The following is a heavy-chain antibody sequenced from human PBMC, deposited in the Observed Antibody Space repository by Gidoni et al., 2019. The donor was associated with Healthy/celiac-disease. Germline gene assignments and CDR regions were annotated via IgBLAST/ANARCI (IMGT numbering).Heavy chain of an antibody. V-gene: IGHV4-34*01. Sequence: QVPLQQWGAGLLKPSETLSLTCAMSGPSFSGYYWRWIRQSPGRGLEWIAEITHTGSTNYKPSLRSRVTISVDASKNQFSLQLRSVTAADTAVYYCARGRYHDSSGFPYWGQGTLVTVSS. CDR2: ITHTGST. CDR1: GPSFSGYY. CDR3: ARGRYHDSSGFPY. J-gene: IGHJ4*02. D-gene: IGHD3-22*01.